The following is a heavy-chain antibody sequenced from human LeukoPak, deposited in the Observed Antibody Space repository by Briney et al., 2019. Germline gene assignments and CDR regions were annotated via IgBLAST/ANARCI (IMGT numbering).Heavy chain of an antibody. D-gene: IGHD3-16*01. V-gene: IGHV1-69*04. CDR3: ARKHGGNYDYVWGTGPNDAFDI. Sequence: GASVKVSCKASGYTFTSYGISWVRQAPGQGLEWMGRIIPILGIANYAQKFQGRVTITADKSTSTAYMELSSLRSEDTAVYYCARKHGGNYDYVWGTGPNDAFDIWGQGTMVTVSS. CDR1: GYTFTSYG. CDR2: IIPILGIA. J-gene: IGHJ3*02.